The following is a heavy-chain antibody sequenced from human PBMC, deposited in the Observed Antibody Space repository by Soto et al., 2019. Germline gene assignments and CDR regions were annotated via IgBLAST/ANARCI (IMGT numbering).Heavy chain of an antibody. D-gene: IGHD3-3*01. Sequence: SETLSLTCTVSGGSISSSSYYWGWIRQPPGKGLEWIGSIYYSGSTYYNPSLKSRVTISVDTSKNQFSLKLSSVTAADTAVYYCASATRITIFGVVKVWFDPWGQGTLVTVSS. CDR1: GGSISSSSYY. CDR3: ASATRITIFGVVKVWFDP. V-gene: IGHV4-39*01. CDR2: IYYSGST. J-gene: IGHJ5*02.